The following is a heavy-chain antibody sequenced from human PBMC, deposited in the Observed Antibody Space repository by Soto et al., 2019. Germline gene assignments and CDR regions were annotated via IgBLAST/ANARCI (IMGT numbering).Heavy chain of an antibody. V-gene: IGHV1-24*01. CDR1: GYTLTELS. CDR3: ATQVAGIALYYFDY. CDR2: FDPEDGET. Sequence: GASVKVSCKVSGYTLTELSMHWVRQAPGKGLEWMGGFDPEDGETIYAQKFEGRVTMTEDTSTDTAYMELSSLRSEDTSVYYCATQVAGIALYYFDYWGQGTLVTVSS. J-gene: IGHJ4*02. D-gene: IGHD6-19*01.